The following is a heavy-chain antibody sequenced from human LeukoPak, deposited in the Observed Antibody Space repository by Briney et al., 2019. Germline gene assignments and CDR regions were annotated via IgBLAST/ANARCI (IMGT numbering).Heavy chain of an antibody. CDR1: GYTFTSYG. D-gene: IGHD3-22*01. CDR3: ARVHKRYDSSGDFDY. J-gene: IGHJ4*02. Sequence: ASVKVSCKASGYTFTSYGISWVRQAPGQGLEWMGWISAYNGNTNYAQKLQGRVTMTTDTSTSTVYMELSSLRSEDTAVYYCARVHKRYDSSGDFDYWGQGTLVTVSS. CDR2: ISAYNGNT. V-gene: IGHV1-18*01.